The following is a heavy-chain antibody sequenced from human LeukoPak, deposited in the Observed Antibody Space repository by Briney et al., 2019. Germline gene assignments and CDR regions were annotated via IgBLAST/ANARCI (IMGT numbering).Heavy chain of an antibody. V-gene: IGHV4-59*01. Sequence: KTSETLSLTCTVSGGSISSYYWSWIRQPPGQGLEWIGYIYYSRSTNYNPSLKSRVTISVDTSKNQFSLKLSSVAAADAAVYYCARDHDYGDYNWFDPWGQGTLVTVSS. CDR1: GGSISSYY. CDR3: ARDHDYGDYNWFDP. D-gene: IGHD4-17*01. J-gene: IGHJ5*02. CDR2: IYYSRST.